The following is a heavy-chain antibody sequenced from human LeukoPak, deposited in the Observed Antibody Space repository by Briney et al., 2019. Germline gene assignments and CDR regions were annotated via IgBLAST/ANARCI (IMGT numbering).Heavy chain of an antibody. CDR2: IYHSGGT. Sequence: SETLSLTCAVSGGSISSSNWWSWVRPPPGKGLEWIGEIYHSGGTNYNPSLKSRVTISVDKSKNQFSLRLSSVTAADTAVYYCARVTGYMIEDYFDYWGQGTLVTVSS. V-gene: IGHV4-4*02. J-gene: IGHJ4*02. CDR1: GGSISSSNW. D-gene: IGHD3-22*01. CDR3: ARVTGYMIEDYFDY.